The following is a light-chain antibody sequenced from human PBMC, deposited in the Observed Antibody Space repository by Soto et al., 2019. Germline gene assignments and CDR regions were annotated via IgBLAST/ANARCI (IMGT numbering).Light chain of an antibody. V-gene: IGKV3-20*01. CDR1: QSVSSSY. J-gene: IGKJ1*01. Sequence: EIVLTQSPGTLSLSPGERATLSCRASQSVSSSYLAWYQQKPGQAPRLLIYGASSRATGIPDRFSGSGSGTDFTLTISSLQPDDFATYYCQQYNNYPTWTFGQGTKVDIK. CDR3: QQYNNYPTWT. CDR2: GAS.